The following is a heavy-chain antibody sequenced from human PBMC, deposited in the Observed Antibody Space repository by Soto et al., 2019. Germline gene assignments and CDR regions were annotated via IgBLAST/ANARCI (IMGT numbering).Heavy chain of an antibody. J-gene: IGHJ3*02. Sequence: QGQLVQSGAEVKKPGSSVKVSCKASGYTFPSYALHWVRQAPLQRLEWMGWINAANGNTKYSQKFQGRVTITRDTSASTAYMELSSLRSEDMAVDYCARVAIFGVVIGDACEIWGQGTMVTVSS. CDR2: INAANGNT. CDR1: GYTFPSYA. V-gene: IGHV1-3*01. D-gene: IGHD3-3*02. CDR3: ARVAIFGVVIGDACEI.